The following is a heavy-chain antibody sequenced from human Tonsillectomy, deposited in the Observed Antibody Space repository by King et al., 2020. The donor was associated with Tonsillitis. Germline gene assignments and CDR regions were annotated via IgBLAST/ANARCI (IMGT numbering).Heavy chain of an antibody. CDR1: GFPFRSYG. V-gene: IGHV3-33*05. CDR3: ARERLYNSGWGFDY. J-gene: IGHJ4*02. CDR2: ISYDGRNK. D-gene: IGHD6-25*01. Sequence: VQLVESGGGVVQPGRSLTLSCAASGFPFRSYGMHWVRQAPGKGLEWVAVISYDGRNKYADSVKGRFTISRDNSKNTLYLQMNNLRAEDTAVYYCARERLYNSGWGFDYWGQGTLVTVSS.